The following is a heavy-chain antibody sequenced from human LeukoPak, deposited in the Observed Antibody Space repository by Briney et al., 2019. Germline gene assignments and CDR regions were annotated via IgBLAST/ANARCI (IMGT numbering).Heavy chain of an antibody. CDR3: ARAGSMASFQPDL. V-gene: IGHV4-4*07. Sequence: SETLSLTCTVSGGSMSSYYWSWIRQPAGEGLEWIGRIYSGGSTNYNPSLKSRVTMSVDTSKNQFSLKLSSVTAADTAVYYCARAGSMASFQPDLWGRGTLVTVSS. CDR2: IYSGGST. J-gene: IGHJ2*01. CDR1: GGSMSSYY. D-gene: IGHD1-26*01.